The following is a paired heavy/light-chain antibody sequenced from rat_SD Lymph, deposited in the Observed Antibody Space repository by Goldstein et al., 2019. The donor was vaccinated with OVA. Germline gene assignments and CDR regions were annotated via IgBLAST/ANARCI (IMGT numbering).Heavy chain of an antibody. Sequence: EVQLVESGGGLVQPGRSLKLSCAASGFTFSDYYMAWVRQAPKKGLEWVASISYEGTTTYYRDSVRGRFTISRDNAKSTLYLQLYSLRSEDTATYFCARGTSGYNRDWFAYWGQGTLVTVSS. CDR1: GFTFSDYY. CDR2: ISYEGTTT. J-gene: IGHJ3*01. CDR3: ARGTSGYNRDWFAY. V-gene: IGHV5-22*01. D-gene: IGHD1-4*01.
Light chain of an antibody. CDR1: EGISNY. Sequence: DIQMTQSPASLSASLGETVSIECLASEGISNYLAWYQQKAGKSPQLLIYHASRLQDGVPSRFSGSGSGTQYSLKISNMQPEDEGVYYCQQGYKYPLTFGSGTKLEIK. CDR3: QQGYKYPLT. V-gene: IGKV12S11*01. J-gene: IGKJ5*01. CDR2: HAS.